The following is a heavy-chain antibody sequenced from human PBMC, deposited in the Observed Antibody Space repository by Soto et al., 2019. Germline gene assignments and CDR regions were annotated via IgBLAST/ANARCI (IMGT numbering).Heavy chain of an antibody. CDR1: GFTFSSYW. CDR3: ARTLVAAGTWGGFDY. Sequence: GGSLRLSCAASGFTFSSYWMSWVRQAPGKGLEWVANIKQDGSEKYYVDSVKGRFTISRDNAKNSLYLQMNSLRAEDTAVYYCARTLVAAGTWGGFDYWGQGTLVTVSS. V-gene: IGHV3-7*05. J-gene: IGHJ4*02. D-gene: IGHD6-13*01. CDR2: IKQDGSEK.